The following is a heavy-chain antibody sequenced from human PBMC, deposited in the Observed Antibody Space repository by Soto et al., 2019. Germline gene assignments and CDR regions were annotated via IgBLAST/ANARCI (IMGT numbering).Heavy chain of an antibody. V-gene: IGHV4-59*02. J-gene: IGHJ5*02. CDR1: GGSVSSGY. CDR3: ATSNTTCPGCYS. Sequence: PSETLSLTCIVSGGSVSSGYCSWIRQSPGKGLEWIGYISHSGLRHYRASLQSRLTMSVETSKNQFSLNLTSVTAADTAIYYCATSNTTCPGCYSWGQGTMVTVSS. CDR2: ISHSGLR. D-gene: IGHD1-26*01.